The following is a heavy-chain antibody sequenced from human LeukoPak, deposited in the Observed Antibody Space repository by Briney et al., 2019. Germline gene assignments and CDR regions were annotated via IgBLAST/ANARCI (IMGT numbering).Heavy chain of an antibody. D-gene: IGHD6-13*01. Sequence: PSETLSLTCTVSGGSIGTYYWSWIRQSPGKGLEWIGYIYYSGSTNYNPSLKSRVTISVDTSKNQFSLKLSSVTAADTAVYYCARDSAAGTEAFDYWGQGTLVTVSS. CDR1: GGSIGTYY. CDR2: IYYSGST. CDR3: ARDSAAGTEAFDY. J-gene: IGHJ4*02. V-gene: IGHV4-59*01.